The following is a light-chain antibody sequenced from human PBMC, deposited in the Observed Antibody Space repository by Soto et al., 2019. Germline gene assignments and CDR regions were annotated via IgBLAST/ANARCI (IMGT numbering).Light chain of an antibody. V-gene: IGKV3-20*01. CDR3: QQYGSSPLYT. CDR1: QTVSSSS. Sequence: EIVLTQSPGTLSLSPGDRATLSCRASQTVSSSSLAWYQQKPGQAPRLLIYGTSTRATGIPDRFSGSGSGTDFTLTISSLEPEDFAVYYCQQYGSSPLYTFGQGTKLEIK. CDR2: GTS. J-gene: IGKJ2*01.